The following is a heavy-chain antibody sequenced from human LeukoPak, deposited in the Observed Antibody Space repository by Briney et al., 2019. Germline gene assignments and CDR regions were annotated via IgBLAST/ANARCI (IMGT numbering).Heavy chain of an antibody. Sequence: ASVKVSCKASRGTFTSYAISWVRQAPGQGLEWLGGIIPIFGTANYAQKFQGRVTITADESTSTAYMELSSLRSDDTAVYYCARDVPIGNKRYYYYYMDFWGKGTTVTVSS. CDR3: ARDVPIGNKRYYYYYMDF. CDR1: RGTFTSYA. D-gene: IGHD4-23*01. J-gene: IGHJ6*03. CDR2: IIPIFGTA. V-gene: IGHV1-69*13.